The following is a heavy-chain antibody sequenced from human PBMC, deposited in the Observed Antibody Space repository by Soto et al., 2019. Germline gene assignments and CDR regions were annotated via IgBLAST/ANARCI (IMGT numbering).Heavy chain of an antibody. J-gene: IGHJ6*02. V-gene: IGHV3-48*02. Sequence: GGSLRLSCAASGFTFSSYSMNWVRQAPGKGLEWVSYISSSSSTIYYADSVKGRFTISRDNAKNSLYLQMNSLRDEDTAVYYCARGPRIFSIAADINRNYYYYYGMDLWGQGTTVTVSS. CDR1: GFTFSSYS. CDR3: ARGPRIFSIAADINRNYYYYYGMDL. D-gene: IGHD6-13*01. CDR2: ISSSSSTI.